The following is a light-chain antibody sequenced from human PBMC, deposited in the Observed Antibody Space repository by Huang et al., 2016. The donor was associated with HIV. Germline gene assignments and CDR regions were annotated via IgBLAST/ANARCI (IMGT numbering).Light chain of an antibody. CDR2: AAS. CDR1: QRISTY. Sequence: DIQMTQSPSSLSASVGDRVTITCRASQRISTYLNWYQQKPGKAPKLLIFAASTLQSGVPSTFSGSGSGTDFPLTISSLQPEDFATYYCQQTYSTAITFGQGTRLEIK. CDR3: QQTYSTAIT. J-gene: IGKJ5*01. V-gene: IGKV1-39*01.